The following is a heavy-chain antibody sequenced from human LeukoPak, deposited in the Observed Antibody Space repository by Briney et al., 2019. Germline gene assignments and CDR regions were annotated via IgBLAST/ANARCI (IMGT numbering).Heavy chain of an antibody. V-gene: IGHV3-53*01. CDR2: IYGDNT. D-gene: IGHD4/OR15-4a*01. Sequence: GGSLRLSCTGSGFTVSSNSMRWVGQAPGKGLEGVSFIYGDNTHYSDSVKGRFTISRDDSKNPLYLQMNSLRAEDTAVYYCARRAGAYSHPYDYWGQGTLVTVSS. J-gene: IGHJ4*02. CDR1: GFTVSSNS. CDR3: ARRAGAYSHPYDY.